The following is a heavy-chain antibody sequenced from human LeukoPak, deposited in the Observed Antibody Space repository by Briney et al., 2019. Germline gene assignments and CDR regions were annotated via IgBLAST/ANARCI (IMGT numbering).Heavy chain of an antibody. CDR3: ARCGRFLEWLSYYYYYMDV. D-gene: IGHD3-3*01. V-gene: IGHV3-15*01. J-gene: IGHJ6*03. CDR1: GFTFSNAW. Sequence: PGRSLRLSCAASGFTFSNAWMSWVRQAPGKGLEWVGRIKSKTDGWTTDYAAPVKGRFTISRDNAKNSLYLQMNSLRAEDTAVYYCARCGRFLEWLSYYYYYMDVWGKGTTVTVSS. CDR2: IKSKTDGWTT.